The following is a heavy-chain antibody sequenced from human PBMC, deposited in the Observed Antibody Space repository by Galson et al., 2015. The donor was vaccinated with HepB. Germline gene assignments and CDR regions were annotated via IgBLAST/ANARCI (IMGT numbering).Heavy chain of an antibody. J-gene: IGHJ5*01. Sequence: SVRLSCAASGFAFDTHAMSWVRQAPGRGLEWISGISGNGDSTFYADSVKGRFTVSRDNSNNMLYLQVNSLRAEDAGLYFCAKGYGVFDSWGQGILVTVSS. V-gene: IGHV3-23*01. D-gene: IGHD5-18*01. CDR2: ISGNGDST. CDR3: AKGYGVFDS. CDR1: GFAFDTHA.